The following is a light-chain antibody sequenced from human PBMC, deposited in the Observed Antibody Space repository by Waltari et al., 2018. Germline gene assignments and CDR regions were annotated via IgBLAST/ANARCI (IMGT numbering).Light chain of an antibody. J-gene: IGLJ1*01. CDR2: EVS. CDR1: DSDVGAYDF. Sequence: QSALPQPASVSGSPGQSITISCSGTDSDVGAYDFVSWYQQHPGKAPRLIIYEVSNRPSGISNRFSASKSGNTASLTISGLQAEDEADYYCSSYTTSSAPGVFGTGTRVTVL. V-gene: IGLV2-14*01. CDR3: SSYTTSSAPGV.